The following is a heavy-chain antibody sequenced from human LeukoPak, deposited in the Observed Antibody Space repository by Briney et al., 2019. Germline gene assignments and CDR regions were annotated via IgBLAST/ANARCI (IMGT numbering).Heavy chain of an antibody. Sequence: GASLRLSCAASGFIFRNYAMSWVRQAPGKGLEWVAVIWYDGSNKYYADSVKGRFTISRDNSKNTLYLQMNSLRAEDTAVYYCARAPGGPLRYFDWPPDPWGQGTLVTVSS. CDR3: ARAPGGPLRYFDWPPDP. J-gene: IGHJ5*02. V-gene: IGHV3-33*08. CDR2: IWYDGSNK. CDR1: GFIFRNYA. D-gene: IGHD3-9*01.